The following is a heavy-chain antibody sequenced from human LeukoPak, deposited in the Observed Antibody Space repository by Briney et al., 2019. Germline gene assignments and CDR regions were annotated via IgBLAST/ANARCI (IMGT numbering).Heavy chain of an antibody. CDR3: ARGPRYSGYDLNY. CDR1: GGSFSGYY. Sequence: PSETLSLTFGVYGGSFSGYYWSWIRQPPGKGPEWIGEINHSGSTNYNPSLKSRVTISVDTSKNQFSLKLSAVTAVDTAVYYCARGPRYSGYDLNYWGQGTLVTISS. J-gene: IGHJ4*02. D-gene: IGHD5-12*01. CDR2: INHSGST. V-gene: IGHV4-34*01.